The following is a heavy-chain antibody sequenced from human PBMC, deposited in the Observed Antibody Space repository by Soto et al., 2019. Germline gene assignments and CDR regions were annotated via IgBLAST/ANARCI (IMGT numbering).Heavy chain of an antibody. D-gene: IGHD6-13*01. CDR3: AKDQIYSSSWYPDDYYYYYGMDV. V-gene: IGHV3-30*18. J-gene: IGHJ6*02. CDR1: GFTFSSYG. CDR2: ISYDGSNK. Sequence: QVQLVESGGGVVQPGRSLRLSCAASGFTFSSYGMHWVRQAPGKGLEWVAVISYDGSNKYYADSVKGRFTISRDNSKNTLYLQMNSLRAEDTAVYYCAKDQIYSSSWYPDDYYYYYGMDVWGQGTTVTVSS.